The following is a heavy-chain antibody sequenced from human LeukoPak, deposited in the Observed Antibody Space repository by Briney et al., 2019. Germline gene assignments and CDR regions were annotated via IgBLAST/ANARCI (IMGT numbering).Heavy chain of an antibody. CDR2: IYYSGST. J-gene: IGHJ4*02. V-gene: IGHV4-59*01. CDR3: ARENNYFDY. CDR1: GDSISSYC. Sequence: SETLSLTCTVSGDSISSYCWTWIRQPPGKGLEWIGYIYYSGSTNYNPSLKSRVTISVDTSKNQFSLKLNSVTAADTAVYYCARENNYFDYWGQGTLVTVSS.